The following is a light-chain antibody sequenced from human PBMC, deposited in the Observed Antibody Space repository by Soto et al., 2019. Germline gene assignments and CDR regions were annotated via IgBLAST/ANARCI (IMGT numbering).Light chain of an antibody. CDR3: QTWGTGIYV. CDR1: SGHSSYA. V-gene: IGLV4-69*01. CDR2: LNSDGTH. Sequence: QPVLTQSPSASASLGASVKLTCTLSSGHSSYAIAWHQQQPEKGPRYLMKLNSDGTHSKGDGIPDRFSGSSSGAERYLTISRRQSEDEADYYCQTWGTGIYVFGGGTQLTVL. J-gene: IGLJ7*01.